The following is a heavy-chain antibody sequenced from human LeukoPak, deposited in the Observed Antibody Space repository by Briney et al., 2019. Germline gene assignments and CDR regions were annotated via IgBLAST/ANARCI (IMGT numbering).Heavy chain of an antibody. CDR1: GGSISSSSYY. D-gene: IGHD1-26*01. J-gene: IGHJ5*02. CDR3: ARSGLGVSGGRSYNWFDP. CDR2: IYYSGST. V-gene: IGHV4-39*01. Sequence: SETLSLTCTVSGGSISSSSYYWGWIRQPPGKGLEWIGSIYYSGSTYYNPSLKSRVTISVDTSKNQFSLKLSSVTAADTAVYYCARSGLGVSGGRSYNWFDPWGQGTLVTVSP.